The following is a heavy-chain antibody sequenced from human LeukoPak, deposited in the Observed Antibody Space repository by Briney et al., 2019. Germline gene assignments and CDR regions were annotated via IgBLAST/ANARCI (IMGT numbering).Heavy chain of an antibody. CDR2: ISSSSSYT. J-gene: IGHJ4*02. CDR1: GFTFSDYY. Sequence: GGPLRLSCAASGFTFSDYYMSWIRQAPGKGLEWVSYISSSSSYTNYADSVKGRFTISRDNAKNSLYLQMNSLRAEDTAVYYCARGDDYGDSAYFDYWGQGTLVTVSS. D-gene: IGHD4-17*01. V-gene: IGHV3-11*05. CDR3: ARGDDYGDSAYFDY.